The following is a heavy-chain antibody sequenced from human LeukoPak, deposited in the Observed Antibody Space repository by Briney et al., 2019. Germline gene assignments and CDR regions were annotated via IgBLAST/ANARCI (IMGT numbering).Heavy chain of an antibody. CDR2: IHYSGST. D-gene: IGHD1-26*01. J-gene: IGHJ4*02. CDR3: ARSGSTAHDY. V-gene: IGHV4-59*01. CDR1: GGSISSYY. Sequence: SETLSLTCAVSGGSISSYYWSWIRQPPGRGLEWIGSIHYSGSTSYNSSLKSRVTISIDTSKNQFSLKLSSVTPADTAVYYCARSGSTAHDYWGQGTLVTVSS.